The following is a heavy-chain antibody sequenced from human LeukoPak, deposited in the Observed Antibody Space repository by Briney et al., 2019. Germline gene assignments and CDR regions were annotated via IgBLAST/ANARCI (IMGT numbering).Heavy chain of an antibody. J-gene: IGHJ4*02. CDR1: GFTVSSSY. CDR3: ARSYAITMIGYYFDY. Sequence: PGGSLRLSCAASGFTVSSSYMSWVRQAPGTGLEWVSVIYSGGITYYSDSVKGRSTISRDNSKNTLYLQMTSLRAEDTAVYYCARSYAITMIGYYFDYWGQGTLVTVSS. D-gene: IGHD3-22*01. CDR2: IYSGGIT. V-gene: IGHV3-53*01.